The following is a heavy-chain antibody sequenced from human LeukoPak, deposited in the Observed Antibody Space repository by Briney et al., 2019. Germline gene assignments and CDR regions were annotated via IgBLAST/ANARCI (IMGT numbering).Heavy chain of an antibody. CDR3: ARDRGGFTYGEYYFDY. Sequence: SETLSLTCTVSGGSVSNDNHCWSWIRQPPGKGLEWIGYVNYSGSTKYNPSLKSRVSISADTSRSQVSLKLSSVTAADTAVYYCARDRGGFTYGEYYFDYWGQGTLVTVSS. V-gene: IGHV4-61*01. J-gene: IGHJ4*02. CDR2: VNYSGST. D-gene: IGHD2-15*01. CDR1: GGSVSNDNHC.